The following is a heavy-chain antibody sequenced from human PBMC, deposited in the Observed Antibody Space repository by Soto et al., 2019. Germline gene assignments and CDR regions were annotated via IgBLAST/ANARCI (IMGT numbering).Heavy chain of an antibody. Sequence: EVQLVESGGGLVQPGRSLRLSCAASGFTFDDYAMHWVRQAPGKGLEWVSGISWNSGSIGYADSVKGRFTISRDNAKNSLYLQMNSLRAEDTALYYCAKDPQLHGEPNNWNAWFDPWGQGTLVTVSS. J-gene: IGHJ5*02. CDR1: GFTFDDYA. V-gene: IGHV3-9*01. CDR3: AKDPQLHGEPNNWNAWFDP. D-gene: IGHD1-20*01. CDR2: ISWNSGSI.